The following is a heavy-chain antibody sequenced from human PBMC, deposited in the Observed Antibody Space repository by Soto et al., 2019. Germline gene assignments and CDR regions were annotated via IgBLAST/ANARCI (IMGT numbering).Heavy chain of an antibody. CDR1: GFTFSSYG. CDR2: ISNDGTNK. CDR3: AKDRTEFCSVGSCYGYFDY. D-gene: IGHD2-15*01. J-gene: IGHJ4*02. V-gene: IGHV3-30*18. Sequence: QVQLVESGGGVVQPGRSLRLSCAASGFTFSSYGMHWVRQAPGKGLEWVAVISNDGTNKYYADSVKGRFTSSRDNSKNTLYLQMNSLRAEAKAVYYCAKDRTEFCSVGSCYGYFDYWGQGTLGTVCS.